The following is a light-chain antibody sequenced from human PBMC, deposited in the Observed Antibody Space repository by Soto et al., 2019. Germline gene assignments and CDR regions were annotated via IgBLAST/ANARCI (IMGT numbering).Light chain of an antibody. V-gene: IGKV3-20*01. CDR1: QSVNTY. Sequence: EIVLTQSPGTLSLSPGARATLSCRASQSVNTYLAWYQQKPGQAPRLLIYGASARATDIPDRFSGSGSGTDFSLSISRLEPEDFSVDYCQQYDRSSWTFGQGTRVEIK. CDR3: QQYDRSSWT. CDR2: GAS. J-gene: IGKJ1*01.